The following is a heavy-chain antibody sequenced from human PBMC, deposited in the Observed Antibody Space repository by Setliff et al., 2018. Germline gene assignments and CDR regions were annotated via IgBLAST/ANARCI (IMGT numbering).Heavy chain of an antibody. CDR1: GGSISSYY. V-gene: IGHV4-4*07. J-gene: IGHJ6*03. CDR2: IYIGGSA. CDR3: AREQWLDPPGYYYMGV. Sequence: SETLSLTCTVSGGSISSYYWSWIRQPAGKGLERIGHIYIGGSANYNPSLKSRVTMSIDTSKNQFSLKLNSVTAADMAVYYCAREQWLDPPGYYYMGVWAKGTTVTVSS. D-gene: IGHD6-19*01.